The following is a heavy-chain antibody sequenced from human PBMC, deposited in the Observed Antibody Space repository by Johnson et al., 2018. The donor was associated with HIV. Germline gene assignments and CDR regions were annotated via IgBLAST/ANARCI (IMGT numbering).Heavy chain of an antibody. CDR1: GFTFDDYA. CDR2: LTWNSDTI. V-gene: IGHV3-9*01. J-gene: IGHJ3*02. Sequence: EVQLVESGGGLVKPGGSLRLSCAASGFTFDDYAMHWVRQAPGKGLEWVSGLTWNSDTIAYVDSVKGRFTISRDDTKNSLYLQMNSLRAEDTAVYYCARWGNLGVFDIWGQGTMVIVSS. D-gene: IGHD5-24*01. CDR3: ARWGNLGVFDI.